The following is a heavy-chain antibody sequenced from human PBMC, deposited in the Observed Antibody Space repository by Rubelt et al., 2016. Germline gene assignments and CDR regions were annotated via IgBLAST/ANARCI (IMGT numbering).Heavy chain of an antibody. V-gene: IGHV3-74*01. CDR2: INTDGSAT. J-gene: IGHJ6*02. CDR1: GFSFSALW. D-gene: IGHD4-17*01. Sequence: GGGLVQPGGSLRLSCAASGFSFSALWMHWVRQTPGKGLVWVSLINTDGSATTYAGSVRGRFTVPRDNAKNAVFLQMNSLRPDDTAVYYCATAWTTVTPGLYYYYAMDVWGQGTSVTVSS. CDR3: ATAWTTVTPGLYYYYAMDV.